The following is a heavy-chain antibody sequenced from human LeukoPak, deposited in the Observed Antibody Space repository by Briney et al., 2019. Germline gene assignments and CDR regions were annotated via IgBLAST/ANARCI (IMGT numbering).Heavy chain of an antibody. CDR1: GFTFSSYG. CDR3: AKATYSSSWPPFDY. J-gene: IGHJ4*02. CDR2: IWYDGSNK. Sequence: GGSLRLSCAASGFTFSSYGMHWVRQAPGKRLEWVAVIWYDGSNKYYADSVKGRFTISRDNSKNTLYLQMNSLRAEDTAVYYCAKATYSSSWPPFDYWGQGTLVTVSS. V-gene: IGHV3-33*06. D-gene: IGHD6-13*01.